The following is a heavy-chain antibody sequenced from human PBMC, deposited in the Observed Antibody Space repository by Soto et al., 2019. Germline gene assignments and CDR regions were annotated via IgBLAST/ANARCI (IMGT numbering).Heavy chain of an antibody. CDR3: AKCRGRTDYHYCLDF. CDR2: INHSGST. J-gene: IGHJ6*02. CDR1: GGSFSGYH. D-gene: IGHD2-2*01. V-gene: IGHV4-34*01. Sequence: SETLSLTCAVSGGSFSGYHCICVRQPPGKGLEWIVDINHSGSTNYNPSLKSRVTISLDTSKNQFFLKLSSVTAADTAAYYCAKCRGRTDYHYCLDFWGQGTTVTVSS.